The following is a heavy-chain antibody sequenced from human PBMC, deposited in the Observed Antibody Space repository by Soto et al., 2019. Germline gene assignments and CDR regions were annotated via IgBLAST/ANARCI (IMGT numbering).Heavy chain of an antibody. CDR1: GGSISSYY. Sequence: QVQLQESGPGLVKPSETLSLTCTVSGGSISSYYWSWIRQPPGKGLEWIGYIYYSGSTNYNPSLKSRVTISVDTSKNQFSLKLSSVTAADTAVYYCARARGSSWDYYYYYMDVWGKGTTVTVSS. CDR3: ARARGSSWDYYYYYMDV. CDR2: IYYSGST. D-gene: IGHD6-13*01. J-gene: IGHJ6*03. V-gene: IGHV4-59*01.